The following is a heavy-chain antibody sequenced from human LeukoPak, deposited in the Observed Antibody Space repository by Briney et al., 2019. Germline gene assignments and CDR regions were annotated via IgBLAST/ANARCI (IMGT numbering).Heavy chain of an antibody. J-gene: IGHJ4*02. CDR3: ARDAYRYENDGFFDN. CDR1: GFTVSSDY. D-gene: IGHD3-10*01. Sequence: GGSLRLSCAASGFTVSSDYMAWVRQAPGKGLDWVSIIYSGGNTYYADSVKGRFTISRDNSKNSLYLQMNNLSREDTAVYYCARDAYRYENDGFFDNWGQGTLVTVSS. V-gene: IGHV3-53*01. CDR2: IYSGGNT.